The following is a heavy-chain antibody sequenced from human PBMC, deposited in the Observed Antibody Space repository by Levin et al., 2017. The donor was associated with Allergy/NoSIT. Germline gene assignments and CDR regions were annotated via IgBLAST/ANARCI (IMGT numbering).Heavy chain of an antibody. CDR3: ARGGQLLFRRPYDAFDS. CDR1: GYTFTSYA. CDR2: INTNTGNP. V-gene: IGHV7-4-1*02. J-gene: IGHJ3*02. Sequence: GESLKISCKASGYTFTSYAMNWVRQAPGQGLEWMGWINTNTGNPTYAQGFTGRFVFSLDTSVSTAYLQISSLKAEDTAVYYCARGGQLLFRRPYDAFDSWGQGTMVTVSS. D-gene: IGHD2-2*01.